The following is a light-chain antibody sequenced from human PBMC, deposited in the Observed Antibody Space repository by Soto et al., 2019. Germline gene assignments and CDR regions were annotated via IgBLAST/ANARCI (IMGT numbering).Light chain of an antibody. J-gene: IGKJ4*01. CDR2: AAS. Sequence: DIQLTQSPSFLSPSIGERVTITCRASQVISTSFAWYQVKPGKAPQLLIYAASILESGVPSRFSGRGSGTDFNLTITSLQPEDSATYYCQQYNSYPLTFGGGTKVDIK. CDR3: QQYNSYPLT. V-gene: IGKV1-9*01. CDR1: QVISTS.